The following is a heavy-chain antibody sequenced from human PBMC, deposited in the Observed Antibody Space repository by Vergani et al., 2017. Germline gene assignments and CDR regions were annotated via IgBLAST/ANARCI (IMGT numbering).Heavy chain of an antibody. CDR3: ARGETRTDWFDP. Sequence: QVQLQESGPGLVKPSQTLSLTCTVSSDSTSGGRYYWSWIRQPAGKGLEWMGRVYPSGTTNYNPSLNGRVTIFVDKSKNLLSLRLNSVTAADTAVYYCARGETRTDWFDPWGQGTLVTVSS. D-gene: IGHD3/OR15-3a*01. V-gene: IGHV4-61*02. CDR2: VYPSGTT. CDR1: SDSTSGGRYY. J-gene: IGHJ5*02.